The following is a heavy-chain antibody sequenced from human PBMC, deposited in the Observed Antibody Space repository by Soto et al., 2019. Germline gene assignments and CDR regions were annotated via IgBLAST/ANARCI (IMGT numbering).Heavy chain of an antibody. D-gene: IGHD2-2*01. J-gene: IGHJ6*02. CDR2: ITASNGNA. Sequence: GASVKVSCKASGYTFTNYGITWVRQAPGQRLEWVGWITASNGNANYAREIQGRLTLTRDTSTNTASMELRSLRPDDTAVYYCARGASCSSTSCYDNFHYGLAVWGQGTTVTVSS. CDR1: GYTFTNYG. V-gene: IGHV1-18*01. CDR3: ARGASCSSTSCYDNFHYGLAV.